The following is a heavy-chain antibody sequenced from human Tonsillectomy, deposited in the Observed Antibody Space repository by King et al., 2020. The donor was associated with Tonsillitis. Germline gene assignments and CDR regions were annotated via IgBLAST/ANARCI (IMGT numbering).Heavy chain of an antibody. CDR2: INSDGSSI. D-gene: IGHD4-17*01. CDR1: GFTFSKYW. CDR3: ARVNDYGDYNYYYYVMDV. J-gene: IGHJ6*02. Sequence: VQLVESGGGLVQPGGSLRLSCAASGFTFSKYWMHWVRQAPGKGLVWVSRINSDGSSIRYADSVKGRFTISRDNAKNTLYLQMNTLRAEDTAVYYCARVNDYGDYNYYYYVMDVWGQGTTVTVSS. V-gene: IGHV3-74*01.